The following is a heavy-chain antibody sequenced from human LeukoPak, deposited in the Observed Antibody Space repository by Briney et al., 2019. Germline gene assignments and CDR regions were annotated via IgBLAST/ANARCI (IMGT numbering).Heavy chain of an antibody. CDR1: GGSISSYS. CDR3: ARAPTYCSGGSCYSGYGMDV. V-gene: IGHV4-30-2*01. CDR2: IYHSGST. J-gene: IGHJ6*02. Sequence: KPSETLSLTCTVYGGSISSYSWSWIRQPPGKGLEWIGYIYHSGSTYYNPSLKSRVTISVDRSKNQFSLKLSSVTAADTAVYYCARAPTYCSGGSCYSGYGMDVWGQGTTVTVSS. D-gene: IGHD2-15*01.